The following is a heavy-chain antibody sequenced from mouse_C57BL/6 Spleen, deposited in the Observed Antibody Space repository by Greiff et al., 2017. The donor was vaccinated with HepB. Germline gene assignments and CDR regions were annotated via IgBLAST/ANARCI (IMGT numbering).Heavy chain of an antibody. D-gene: IGHD1-1*01. CDR3: ARSPITTVVAYFDY. Sequence: QVQLQQPGAELVRPGSSVKLSCKASGYTFTSYWMHWVKQRPIQGLEWIGNIDPSDSETHYNQKFKDKATLTVDKSSSTAYMQLSSLTSEDSAVYYCARSPITTVVAYFDYWGQGTTLTVSS. J-gene: IGHJ2*01. V-gene: IGHV1-52*01. CDR2: IDPSDSET. CDR1: GYTFTSYW.